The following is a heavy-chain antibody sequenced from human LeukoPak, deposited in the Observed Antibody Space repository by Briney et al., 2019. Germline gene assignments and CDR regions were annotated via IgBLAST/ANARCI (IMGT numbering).Heavy chain of an antibody. D-gene: IGHD2-2*01. V-gene: IGHV1-46*01. Sequence: ASVKVFCKASGYTFTSYYMHWVRQAPGQGLEWMGIINPSGGSTSYAQKFQGRVTMTRDMSTSTVYMELSSLRSEDTAVYYCARLIVVVPAAIHREARENDYWGQGTLVTVSS. J-gene: IGHJ4*02. CDR3: ARLIVVVPAAIHREARENDY. CDR1: GYTFTSYY. CDR2: INPSGGST.